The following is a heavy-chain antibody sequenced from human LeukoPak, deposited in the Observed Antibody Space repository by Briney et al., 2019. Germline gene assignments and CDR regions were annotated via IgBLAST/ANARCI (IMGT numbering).Heavy chain of an antibody. CDR3: AREGGYDSGWYYFDY. Sequence: SETLSLTCTVSGGSISSSSYYWGWIRQPPGKGLEWIGSIYHSGSTYYNPSLKSRVTISVDRSKNQFSLKLSSVTAADTAVYYCAREGGYDSGWYYFDYWGQGTLVTVSS. CDR2: IYHSGST. V-gene: IGHV4-39*07. D-gene: IGHD6-19*01. CDR1: GGSISSSSYY. J-gene: IGHJ4*02.